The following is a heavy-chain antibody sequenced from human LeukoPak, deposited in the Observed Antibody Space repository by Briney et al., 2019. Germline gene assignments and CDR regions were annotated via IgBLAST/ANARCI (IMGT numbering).Heavy chain of an antibody. CDR3: AELGITMIGGV. CDR1: GFTFSNAW. CDR2: IKSKTDGGTT. V-gene: IGHV3-15*01. Sequence: TGGSLRLSCAASGFTFSNAWMSWVRQAPGKGLEWVGRIKSKTDGGTTDYAAPVKGRFTISRDDSKNTLYLQMNSLRAEDTAVYYCAELGITMIGGVWGKGTTVTISS. D-gene: IGHD3-10*02. J-gene: IGHJ6*04.